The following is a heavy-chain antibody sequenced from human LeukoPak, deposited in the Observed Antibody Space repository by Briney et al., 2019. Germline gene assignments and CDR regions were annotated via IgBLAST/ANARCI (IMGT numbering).Heavy chain of an antibody. D-gene: IGHD3-10*01. V-gene: IGHV1-2*02. CDR2: INPNSGGT. J-gene: IGHJ3*02. CDR1: GYTFTDYY. CDR3: ARGGKIMINMVRGALASRDAFDI. Sequence: ASVKVSCKASGYTFTDYYLHWVRQAPGQGVEWMGWINPNSGGTKYAQKFQGRVTVTRDTSISTSSMELSRLKSDDTAVYYCARGGKIMINMVRGALASRDAFDIWGQGTMVTVSS.